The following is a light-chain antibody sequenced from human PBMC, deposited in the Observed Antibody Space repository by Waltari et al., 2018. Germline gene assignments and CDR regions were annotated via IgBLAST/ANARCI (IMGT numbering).Light chain of an antibody. V-gene: IGLV2-14*01. Sequence: QSALTQPASVSGSPGQSITISCTGTSCDVGGYNYVSWYQQHPGKAPKLMIYDVTNRPSGVSKRFSGSKSGNTASLTISGLQAEDEADYYCCSFRSSSTWVFGGGTKLTVL. CDR3: CSFRSSSTWV. CDR1: SCDVGGYNY. CDR2: DVT. J-gene: IGLJ3*02.